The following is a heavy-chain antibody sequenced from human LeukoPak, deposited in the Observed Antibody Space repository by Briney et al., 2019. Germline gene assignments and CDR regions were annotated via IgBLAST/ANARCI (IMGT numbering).Heavy chain of an antibody. D-gene: IGHD2-15*01. CDR3: ASGRGGPYYFDS. V-gene: IGHV1-18*01. CDR1: GYTFTSYD. Sequence: GASVKVSCKASGYTFTSYDINWVRQATGQGLEWMGWISAYNGNTNYAQKLQGRVTMTTDTSTSTAYMELSSLRSEDTAVYYCASGRGGPYYFDSWGQGTLVTVSS. J-gene: IGHJ4*02. CDR2: ISAYNGNT.